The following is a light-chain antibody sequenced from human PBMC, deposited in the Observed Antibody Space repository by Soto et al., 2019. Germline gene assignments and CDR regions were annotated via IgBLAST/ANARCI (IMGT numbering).Light chain of an antibody. J-gene: IGKJ1*01. CDR1: QSLLHKNGYNY. CDR3: MQALESPWT. Sequence: DNVTTQSPLSLSVTPGEPASISCRSSQSLLHKNGYNYLDWYLLKPGRSPQLLIYLGSNRASGVPDRFSGSGSGTDFTLRISRVEAEDVGVYFCMQALESPWTFGQGTKVEVK. V-gene: IGKV2-28*01. CDR2: LGS.